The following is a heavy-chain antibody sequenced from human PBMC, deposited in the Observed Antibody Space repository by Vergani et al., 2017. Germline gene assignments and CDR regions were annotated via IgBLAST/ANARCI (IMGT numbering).Heavy chain of an antibody. V-gene: IGHV4-59*12. D-gene: IGHD7-27*01. CDR3: ATGAGPFDI. CDR1: GDSMNTYY. J-gene: IGHJ4*02. CDR2: IYDSGDT. Sequence: QVQLQESGPGLVKPSETLSLTCSVSGDSMNTYYWTWIRQPPGKGLEWIGYIYDSGDTNYNPPLKSRVTMSLDTSKNQFSLNLYSVTAADTAVYYCATGAGPFDIWGQGTLVTVSS.